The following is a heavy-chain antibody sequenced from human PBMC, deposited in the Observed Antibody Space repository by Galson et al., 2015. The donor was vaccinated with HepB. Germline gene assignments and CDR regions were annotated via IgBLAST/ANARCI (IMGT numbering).Heavy chain of an antibody. Sequence: SLRLSCAASGFTFSSYSMNWVRQAPGKGLEWVSYISSSSSTIYYADSVKGRFTISRDNAKNSLYLQMNSLRAEDTAVYYCASLPVTQPGDYWGQGTLVTVSS. CDR1: GFTFSSYS. D-gene: IGHD4-17*01. V-gene: IGHV3-48*01. J-gene: IGHJ4*02. CDR3: ASLPVTQPGDY. CDR2: ISSSSSTI.